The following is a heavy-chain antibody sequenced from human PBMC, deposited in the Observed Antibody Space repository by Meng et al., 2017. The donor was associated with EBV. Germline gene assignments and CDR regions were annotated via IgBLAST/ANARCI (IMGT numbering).Heavy chain of an antibody. CDR2: ISSNSIDI. D-gene: IGHD2-8*01. V-gene: IGHV3-21*01. Sequence: EGAREDVGGGVVKPGESLRLSCAASGFTLRSYSMNWVRLAPGKGLEWVSSISSNSIDIYYADLVKGRFTISRDNAKNSLFLQMNSLRAEDTAVYYCARDRTSNRFDYWGQGTLVTVSS. J-gene: IGHJ4*02. CDR1: GFTLRSYS. CDR3: ARDRTSNRFDY.